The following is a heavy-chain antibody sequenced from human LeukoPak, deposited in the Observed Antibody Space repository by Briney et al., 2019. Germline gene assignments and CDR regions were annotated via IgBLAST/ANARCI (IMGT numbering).Heavy chain of an antibody. V-gene: IGHV4-39*07. CDR3: ASYYSSSWDQYFQH. Sequence: DPSETLSLTCTVSGDSISSRSYYWGWIRQPPGKGLEWIGSIYYSGSTNYNPSLKSRVTISVDTPKNQFSLKLSSVTAADTAVYYCASYYSSSWDQYFQHWGQGTLVTVSS. CDR2: IYYSGST. J-gene: IGHJ1*01. CDR1: GDSISSRSYY. D-gene: IGHD6-13*01.